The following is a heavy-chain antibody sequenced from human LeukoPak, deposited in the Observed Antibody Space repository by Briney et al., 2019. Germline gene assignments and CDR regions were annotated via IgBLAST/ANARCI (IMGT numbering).Heavy chain of an antibody. CDR1: GGSFSGYY. D-gene: IGHD3-16*02. CDR2: INHSGST. V-gene: IGHV4-34*01. Sequence: SETLSLACAVYGGSFSGYYWSWIRQPPGKGLEWIGEINHSGSTNYNPSLKSRVTISVDTSKNQFSLKLSSVTAADTAVYYCARGTPPDYDYVWGSYRCNEDAFDIWGQGTMVTVSS. CDR3: ARGTPPDYDYVWGSYRCNEDAFDI. J-gene: IGHJ3*02.